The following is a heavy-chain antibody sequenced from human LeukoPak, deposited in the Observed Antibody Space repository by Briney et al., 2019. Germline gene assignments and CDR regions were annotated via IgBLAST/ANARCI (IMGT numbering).Heavy chain of an antibody. Sequence: SDTLSLTCTVSGGSISSYYWSWIRQPPGKGLEWIGYIYYSGSTNYNPSLKSRVTISVDTSKNQFSLKLSSVTAADTAVYYCARGVSSYYDSSGYYPPTAWGQGTLVTVSS. CDR1: GGSISSYY. CDR2: IYYSGST. CDR3: ARGVSSYYDSSGYYPPTA. D-gene: IGHD3-22*01. J-gene: IGHJ5*02. V-gene: IGHV4-59*01.